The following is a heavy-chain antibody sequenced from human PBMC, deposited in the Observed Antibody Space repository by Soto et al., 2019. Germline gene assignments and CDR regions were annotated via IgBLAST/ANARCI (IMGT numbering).Heavy chain of an antibody. CDR1: GYSFTRYW. CDR2: IYPGDSDT. CDR3: ASTSKAAAGKDYNWFDP. V-gene: IGHV5-51*01. D-gene: IGHD6-13*01. J-gene: IGHJ5*02. Sequence: GEALKISCKGSGYSFTRYWIGWVRQMPGKGLEWMGIIYPGDSDTRYSPSFQGQVTISADKSISTAYLQWSSLKASDTAMYYCASTSKAAAGKDYNWFDPWGQGTLVTVSS.